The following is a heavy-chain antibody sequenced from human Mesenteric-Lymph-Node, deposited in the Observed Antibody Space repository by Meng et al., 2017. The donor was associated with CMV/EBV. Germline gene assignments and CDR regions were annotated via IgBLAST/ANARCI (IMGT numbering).Heavy chain of an antibody. Sequence: GESLKISCAASGFTFSSYGMHWVRQAPGKGLEWVAFIQYDGSNKYYADSVKGRFTISRDNSKNTLYLQMNSLRAEDTAVYYCARPVVVIAPPDYWGQGTLVTVSS. V-gene: IGHV3-30*02. CDR3: ARPVVVIAPPDY. D-gene: IGHD2-21*01. CDR1: GFTFSSYG. J-gene: IGHJ4*02. CDR2: IQYDGSNK.